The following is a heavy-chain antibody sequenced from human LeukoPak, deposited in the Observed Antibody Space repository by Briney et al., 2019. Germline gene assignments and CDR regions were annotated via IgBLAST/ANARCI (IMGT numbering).Heavy chain of an antibody. V-gene: IGHV3-23*01. CDR2: ISGSGGST. J-gene: IGHJ6*02. D-gene: IGHD3-3*01. Sequence: GGSLRLSCAASGFPCSSYAMSWARQAPGKGVEGVSAISGSGGSTYYADSVKGRFTISRDNAKNTLDLQMNSLRAEDTAVYYCAKVEGSLWGMDVWGQGTTVTVSS. CDR1: GFPCSSYA. CDR3: AKVEGSLWGMDV.